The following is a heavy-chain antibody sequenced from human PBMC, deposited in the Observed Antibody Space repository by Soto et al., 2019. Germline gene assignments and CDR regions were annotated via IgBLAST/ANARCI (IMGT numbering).Heavy chain of an antibody. D-gene: IGHD2-15*01. CDR3: AKVVVQATQPRYYFYGMDV. CDR2: IYSGRI. J-gene: IGHJ6*02. V-gene: IGHV3-53*05. Sequence: GGSLRLSCAASGFTVSSNYMSWVRQAPGKGLEWVSVIYSGRIGYADSVKGRFTISRDNAKKSLFLQMNSLRPEDTALYYCAKVVVQATQPRYYFYGMDVWGQGTTVTVSS. CDR1: GFTVSSNY.